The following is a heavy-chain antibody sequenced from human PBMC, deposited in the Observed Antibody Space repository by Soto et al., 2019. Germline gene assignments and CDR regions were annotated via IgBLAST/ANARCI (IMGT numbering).Heavy chain of an antibody. CDR3: ARVDSGGYAYFDY. Sequence: PSETLSLTCTVSGGSISSYYWSWIRQPPGKGLEWIGYIYYSGSTNYNPSLKSRVTISVDTSKNQFSLKLSSVTAADTAVYYCARVDSGGYAYFDYWGQGTLVTVSS. CDR1: GGSISSYY. J-gene: IGHJ4*02. V-gene: IGHV4-59*08. D-gene: IGHD5-12*01. CDR2: IYYSGST.